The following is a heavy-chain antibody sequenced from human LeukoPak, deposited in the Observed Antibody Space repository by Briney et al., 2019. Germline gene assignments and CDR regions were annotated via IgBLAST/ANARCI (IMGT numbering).Heavy chain of an antibody. Sequence: PSETLSLTCTVSGGSISSYYWSWIPQPPGKGLEWIGYIYYSGSTNYNPSLKSRVTISVDTSKNQFSLKLSSVTAADTAVYYCARQMDTAMVTGHYYYYMDVWGKGTTVTVSS. CDR2: IYYSGST. CDR1: GGSISSYY. CDR3: ARQMDTAMVTGHYYYYMDV. J-gene: IGHJ6*03. D-gene: IGHD5-18*01. V-gene: IGHV4-59*08.